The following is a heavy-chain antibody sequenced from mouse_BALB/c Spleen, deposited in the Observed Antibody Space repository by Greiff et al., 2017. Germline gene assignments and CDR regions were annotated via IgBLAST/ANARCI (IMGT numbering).Heavy chain of an antibody. D-gene: IGHD3-3*01. CDR2: ISSGGSYT. CDR3: GRNEGPDY. V-gene: IGHV5-6*01. J-gene: IGHJ2*01. CDR1: GFTFSSYG. Sequence: EVKLMESGGDLVKPGGSLKLSCAASGFTFSSYGMSWVRQTPDKRLEWVATISSGGSYTYYPDIVKGRFTITRDNAKNTMYLKMSSLKSEDTAMYYCGRNEGPDYWGQGTTLTVSS.